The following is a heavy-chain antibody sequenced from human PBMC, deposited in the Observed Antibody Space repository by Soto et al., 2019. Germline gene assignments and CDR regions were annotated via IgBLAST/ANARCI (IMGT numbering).Heavy chain of an antibody. CDR2: INPNSGGT. Sequence: QVQLVQSGAEVKKPGASVKVSCKASGYTFTGYYMHWVRQAPGQGLEWMGWINPNSGGTNDAQKFQGWVTMTRDTSISTAYMELSRLRSDDTAVYYCARVGCTNGVCYEYYFDYWGQGTLVTVSS. J-gene: IGHJ4*02. CDR1: GYTFTGYY. D-gene: IGHD2-8*01. V-gene: IGHV1-2*04. CDR3: ARVGCTNGVCYEYYFDY.